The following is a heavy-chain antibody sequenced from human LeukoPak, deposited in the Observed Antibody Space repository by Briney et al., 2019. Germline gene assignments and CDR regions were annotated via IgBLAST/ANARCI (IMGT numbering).Heavy chain of an antibody. D-gene: IGHD5-18*01. V-gene: IGHV3-23*01. CDR1: GFTFSSHA. Sequence: GGSLRLSCAASGFTFSSHAMNWVRQAPGKGLEWVSGISGSGGSTQYADSVKGRLTISRDNSKNTLYLQMNSLRVEDMAVYYCAKDRASYGYGGVENWGQGTLVTVSS. CDR2: ISGSGGST. CDR3: AKDRASYGYGGVEN. J-gene: IGHJ4*02.